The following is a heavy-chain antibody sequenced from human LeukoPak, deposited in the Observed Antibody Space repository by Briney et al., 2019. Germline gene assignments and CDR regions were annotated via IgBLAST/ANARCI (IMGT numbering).Heavy chain of an antibody. D-gene: IGHD3-22*01. CDR3: ARDPASSGQSTHWFDP. Sequence: GGSLRLSCVDSGFTDSNYGMSWVRQAPGKGLEWVSAISGSGAGTYYADSVKGRFTISRDHSKNTLYLQMNSLSADDTAVYYRARDPASSGQSTHWFDPWGQGTLVTVSS. CDR2: ISGSGAGT. J-gene: IGHJ5*02. CDR1: GFTDSNYG. V-gene: IGHV3-23*01.